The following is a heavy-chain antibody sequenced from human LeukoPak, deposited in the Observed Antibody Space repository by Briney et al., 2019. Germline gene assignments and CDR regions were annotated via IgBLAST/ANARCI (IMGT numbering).Heavy chain of an antibody. D-gene: IGHD2-2*01. J-gene: IGHJ4*02. Sequence: ASVKVSCKASGYTFTSYCISWVRQAPGQGLEWMGWISSYNGNTNYAQNLQRRVTMTTDTSTTTAYMELRSLRSDDTAVCYCARGGSSRLRGRDSDDYFDYWGQGTLVTVSS. CDR2: ISSYNGNT. CDR1: GYTFTSYC. CDR3: ARGGSSRLRGRDSDDYFDY. V-gene: IGHV1-18*01.